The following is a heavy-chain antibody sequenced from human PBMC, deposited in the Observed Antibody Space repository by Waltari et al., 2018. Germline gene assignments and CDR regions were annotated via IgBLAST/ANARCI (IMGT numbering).Heavy chain of an antibody. CDR2: IYPGDPDT. J-gene: IGHJ4*02. CDR1: GYRFSNHW. Sequence: EVQLVQSGAEVKEPGESLKISCKGSGYRFSNHWIGWVRQMPGKGLEWVGVIYPGDPDTRYRPSFKGQVTISADKSSSTAYLQWNSLKSSDTAMYYCARLGDGYNNDYWGQGTLVTVSS. V-gene: IGHV5-51*01. CDR3: ARLGDGYNNDY. D-gene: IGHD5-12*01.